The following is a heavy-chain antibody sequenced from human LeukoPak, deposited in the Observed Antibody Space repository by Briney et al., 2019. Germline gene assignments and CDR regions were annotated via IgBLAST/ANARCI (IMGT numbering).Heavy chain of an antibody. Sequence: ASVKVSCKASGYTFTSYDINWVRQATGQGLEWMGWMNPNSGNTGYAQKFQGRVTMTRNTSISTAYMELSSLRSKDTAVYYCARGETWFGELSYDYWGQGTLVTVSS. CDR1: GYTFTSYD. CDR2: MNPNSGNT. V-gene: IGHV1-8*01. CDR3: ARGETWFGELSYDY. D-gene: IGHD3-10*01. J-gene: IGHJ4*02.